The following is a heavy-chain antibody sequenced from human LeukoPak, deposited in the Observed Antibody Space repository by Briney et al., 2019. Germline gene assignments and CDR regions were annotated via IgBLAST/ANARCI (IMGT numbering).Heavy chain of an antibody. CDR3: AATLSIVGASVHGLDDY. CDR2: IYYSGST. CDR1: GGSISSSSYY. V-gene: IGHV4-39*01. J-gene: IGHJ4*02. Sequence: SETLSLTCTVSGGSISSSSYYWGWIRQPPGKGLEWIGSIYYSGSTYYNPSLKSRVTISVDTSKNQFSLKLSSVTAADTAVYYCAATLSIVGASVHGLDDYWGQGTLVTVSS. D-gene: IGHD1-26*01.